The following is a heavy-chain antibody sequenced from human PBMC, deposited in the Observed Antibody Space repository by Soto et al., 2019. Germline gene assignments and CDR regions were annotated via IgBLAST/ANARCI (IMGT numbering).Heavy chain of an antibody. D-gene: IGHD6-13*01. CDR2: ISYDGSNK. V-gene: IGHV3-30*18. CDR1: GFTFSSYG. Sequence: PGGSLRLSCAASGFTFSSYGMNWVRQAPGKGLEWVAVISYDGSNKYYADSVKGRFTISRDSSKNMLYLQMNSLRAEDTAVYYCSKEDSSSWHYYYGIDVWGQGTTVTVSS. J-gene: IGHJ6*02. CDR3: SKEDSSSWHYYYGIDV.